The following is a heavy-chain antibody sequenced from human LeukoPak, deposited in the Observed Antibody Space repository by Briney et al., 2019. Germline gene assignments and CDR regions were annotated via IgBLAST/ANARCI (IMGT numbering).Heavy chain of an antibody. CDR2: IYYSGST. Sequence: SETLSLTCTVSGGSISSHYWSWIRQPPGKGLEWIGYIYYSGSTNYNPSLKSRVTISVDTSKNQFSLKLSSVTAVDTAVYYCARDREWFDPWGQGTLVTVSS. CDR1: GGSISSHY. V-gene: IGHV4-59*11. J-gene: IGHJ5*02. CDR3: ARDREWFDP.